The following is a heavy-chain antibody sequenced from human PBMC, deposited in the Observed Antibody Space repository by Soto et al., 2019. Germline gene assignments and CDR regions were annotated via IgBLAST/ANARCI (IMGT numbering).Heavy chain of an antibody. D-gene: IGHD4-17*01. V-gene: IGHV4-34*01. CDR2: INHSGST. Sequence: QVQLQQWGAGLLKPSETLSLTCAVYGGSFSGYYWSWIRQPPGKGLEWIGEINHSGSTNYNPSLKSRVTISVDTSKNQFSLKLSSVTAADTAVYYCARGNEATVTVFDYWGQGTLVTVSS. J-gene: IGHJ4*02. CDR3: ARGNEATVTVFDY. CDR1: GGSFSGYY.